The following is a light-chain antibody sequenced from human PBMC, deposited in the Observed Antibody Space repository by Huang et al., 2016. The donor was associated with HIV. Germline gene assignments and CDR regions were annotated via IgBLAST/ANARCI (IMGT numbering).Light chain of an antibody. CDR3: QQYDDWPPYT. V-gene: IGKV3-15*01. J-gene: IGKJ2*01. Sequence: EVVMTQSPATLSVSPGERTTLSCRASQRVSINVTWYQQKPVQAPRLLSYGASTRATGIPARFSGSGSGTEFTLTISGLQSEDYAVYFCQQYDDWPPYTFGQGTKLEIK. CDR2: GAS. CDR1: QRVSIN.